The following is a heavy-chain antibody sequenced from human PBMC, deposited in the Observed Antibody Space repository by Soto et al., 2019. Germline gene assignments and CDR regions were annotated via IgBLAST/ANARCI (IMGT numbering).Heavy chain of an antibody. V-gene: IGHV3-23*01. CDR1: GFTFSSYA. CDR3: AKGDSSGWYPYRADP. CDR2: ISGSGGST. J-gene: IGHJ5*02. Sequence: EVQLLESGGGLVQPRGSLRLSCAASGFTFSSYAMSWVRQAPGKGLEWVSAISGSGGSTYYADSVKGRFTISRDNSKNTLYLQMNSLRAEDTAVYYCAKGDSSGWYPYRADPWGQGTLVTVSS. D-gene: IGHD6-19*01.